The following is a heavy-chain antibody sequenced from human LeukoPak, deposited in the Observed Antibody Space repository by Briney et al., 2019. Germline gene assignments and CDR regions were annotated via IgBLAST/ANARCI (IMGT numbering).Heavy chain of an antibody. D-gene: IGHD6-13*01. J-gene: IGHJ5*01. CDR1: GRTFRRNS. Sequence: AVNDTFLASGRTFRRNSFCWLGQPPAPGLESICVLIPICGTANYAQKFQGRVTITAAESTSTAYMELSRLRTQDMAGYYRARDLGIAAAGTGFDSWGQGILLTVSS. CDR3: ARDLGIAAAGTGFDS. CDR2: LIPICGTA. V-gene: IGHV1-69*01.